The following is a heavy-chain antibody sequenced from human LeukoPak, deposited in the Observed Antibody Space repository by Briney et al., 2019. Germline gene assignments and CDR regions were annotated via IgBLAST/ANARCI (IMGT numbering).Heavy chain of an antibody. CDR1: GFTFSSYA. D-gene: IGHD1-26*01. CDR3: ARDLVNSGYVDY. V-gene: IGHV3-23*01. CDR2: ISGSGGST. Sequence: GGSLRLSCAASGFTFSSYAMSWVRQAPGKGLEWVSAISGSGGSTYYADSVKGRFTISRDNSKNTLYLQMNSLRSEDTAVYYCARDLVNSGYVDYWGQGTLVTVSS. J-gene: IGHJ4*02.